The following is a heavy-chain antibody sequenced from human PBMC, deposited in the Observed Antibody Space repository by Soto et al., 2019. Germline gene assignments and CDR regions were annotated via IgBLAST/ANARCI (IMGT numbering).Heavy chain of an antibody. CDR2: ISSSSSTI. CDR1: GFTFSSYS. CDR3: ARVKIQLERLGAFDI. J-gene: IGHJ3*02. V-gene: IGHV3-48*04. Sequence: GGSLRLSCAASGFTFSSYSMNWVRQAPGKGLEWVSYISSSSSTIYYADSVKGRFTISRDNAKNSLYLQMNSLRAEDTAVYYCARVKIQLERLGAFDIWGQGTMVTVSS. D-gene: IGHD1-1*01.